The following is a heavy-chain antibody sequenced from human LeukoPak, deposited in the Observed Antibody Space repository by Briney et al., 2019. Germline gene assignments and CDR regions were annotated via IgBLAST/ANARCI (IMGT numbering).Heavy chain of an antibody. CDR3: ATSGGSGSPLDY. D-gene: IGHD3-10*01. CDR2: ISSSSSYV. Sequence: GGSLRLSCAASGFAFSSYSMNWVRQAPGKGLEWVSSISSSSSYVYYADSVKGRFTISRDNAKTSLYLQMNSLRAAGTAVYYCATSGGSGSPLDYWGQGTLVTVSS. J-gene: IGHJ4*02. V-gene: IGHV3-21*01. CDR1: GFAFSSYS.